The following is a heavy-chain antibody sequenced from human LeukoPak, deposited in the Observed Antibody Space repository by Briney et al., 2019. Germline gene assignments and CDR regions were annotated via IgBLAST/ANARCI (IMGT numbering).Heavy chain of an antibody. CDR2: IYPGDSDT. CDR1: GYSFTSYW. D-gene: IGHD3-22*01. CDR3: ARPGYYYDSSGYYQPQPFDY. V-gene: IGHV5-51*01. Sequence: ESLKISCKGSGYSFTSYWIGWVRQMPGKGLEWMGIIYPGDSDTRYSPSFQGQVTISADKSISTAYLQWSSLKASDTAMYYCARPGYYYDSSGYYQPQPFDYWGQGTLVTVSS. J-gene: IGHJ4*02.